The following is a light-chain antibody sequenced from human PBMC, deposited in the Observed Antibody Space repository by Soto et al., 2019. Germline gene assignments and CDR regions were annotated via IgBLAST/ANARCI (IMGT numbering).Light chain of an antibody. Sequence: EIVMTQSPATLSVSPGERATLSCRASQSVSNYLAWYQQKPGQAPRLLIYYASTRATGIPARFSGSGSGTEFTLTISSLQPEDFAVYYCQQYTNWPLTFGGGTKVEIK. CDR1: QSVSNY. CDR2: YAS. J-gene: IGKJ4*01. CDR3: QQYTNWPLT. V-gene: IGKV3-15*01.